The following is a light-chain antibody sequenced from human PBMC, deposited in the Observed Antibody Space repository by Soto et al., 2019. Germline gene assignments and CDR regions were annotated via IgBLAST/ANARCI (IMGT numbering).Light chain of an antibody. Sequence: QSVLTQPASVSGSPGQSITISCTGTSSDVGGYNFVSWYQQHPGKAPKLMIYDVSSRPSGVSNRSSGSKSGNTASLTVSGLQAKDEADYYCSSYTTSYTQVFGTGTKVTVL. CDR2: DVS. CDR3: SSYTTSYTQV. CDR1: SSDVGGYNF. J-gene: IGLJ1*01. V-gene: IGLV2-14*03.